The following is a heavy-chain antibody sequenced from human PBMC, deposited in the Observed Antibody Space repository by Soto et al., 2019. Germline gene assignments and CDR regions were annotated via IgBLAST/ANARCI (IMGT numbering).Heavy chain of an antibody. V-gene: IGHV3-66*01. CDR1: GFTVSSNY. CDR3: AARGVVLPAGTDALDV. D-gene: IGHD2-2*01. Sequence: EVQLVESGGGLVQPGGSLRLSCAVSGFTVSSNYLGWVRQAPGKGLELVSVIDSGGSTLSADSVKGSFTLSRDDYKNMVWLQMNSLKAEDTAVYYCAARGVVLPAGTDALDVWGQGTMVTVSS. J-gene: IGHJ3*01. CDR2: IDSGGST.